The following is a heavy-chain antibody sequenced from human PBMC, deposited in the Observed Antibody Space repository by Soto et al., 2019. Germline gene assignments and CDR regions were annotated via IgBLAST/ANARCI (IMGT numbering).Heavy chain of an antibody. D-gene: IGHD3-10*01. V-gene: IGHV4-34*01. J-gene: IGHJ4*02. CDR1: GGSFSGYY. Sequence: PSETLSLTCAVYGGSFSGYYWSWIRQPPGKGLEWIGEINHSGSTNYNPSLKSRVTISVDTSKNQFSLKLSSVTAVDTAVYYCARGYPPDSPRIGYYFDYWGQGTLVTVSS. CDR2: INHSGST. CDR3: ARGYPPDSPRIGYYFDY.